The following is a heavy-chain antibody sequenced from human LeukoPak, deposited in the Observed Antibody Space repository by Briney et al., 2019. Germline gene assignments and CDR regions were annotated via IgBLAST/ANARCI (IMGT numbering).Heavy chain of an antibody. J-gene: IGHJ5*02. CDR1: GFTFSSEA. Sequence: GGSLRLSCAASGFTFSSEAMSWVRQAPGEGLEWVSVISGSADTTYYADSVKGRFTISRDNSKNTLYLQMNSLRAEDTAVYYCARTRYITWFGPWGQGTLVTVSS. CDR2: ISGSADTT. D-gene: IGHD3-10*01. CDR3: ARTRYITWFGP. V-gene: IGHV3-23*01.